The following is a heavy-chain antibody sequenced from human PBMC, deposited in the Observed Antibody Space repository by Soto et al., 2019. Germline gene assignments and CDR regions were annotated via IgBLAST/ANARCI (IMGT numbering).Heavy chain of an antibody. CDR1: GGSISSYY. CDR3: ARDKTIYDYVLGSYRYGWFDP. CDR2: IYYSGST. Sequence: PSETLSLTCTVSGGSISSYYWSWIRQPPGKGLEWIGYIYYSGSTNYNPSLKSRVAISVDTSKNQFSLKLSSVTAADTAVYYCARDKTIYDYVLGSYRYGWFDPWGQGTLVTVSS. D-gene: IGHD3-16*02. J-gene: IGHJ5*02. V-gene: IGHV4-59*01.